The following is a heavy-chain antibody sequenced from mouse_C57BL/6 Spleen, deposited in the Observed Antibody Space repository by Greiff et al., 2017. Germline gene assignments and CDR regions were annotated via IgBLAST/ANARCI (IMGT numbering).Heavy chain of an antibody. V-gene: IGHV1-64*01. D-gene: IGHD1-1*01. Sequence: VKLQQPGAELVKPGASVKLSCKASGYTFTSYWMHWVKQRPGQGLEWIGMIHPNSGSTNYNEKFKSKATLTVDKSSSTAYMQLSSLTSEDSAVYYCARRGTTVVYFDVWGTGTTVTVSS. J-gene: IGHJ1*03. CDR1: GYTFTSYW. CDR3: ARRGTTVVYFDV. CDR2: IHPNSGST.